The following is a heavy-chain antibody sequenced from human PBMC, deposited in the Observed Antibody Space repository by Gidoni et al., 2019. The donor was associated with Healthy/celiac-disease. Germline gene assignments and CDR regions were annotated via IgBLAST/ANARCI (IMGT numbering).Heavy chain of an antibody. CDR3: ARKEAVDIVVVPAAMQFFDY. CDR1: GGSFSGYY. D-gene: IGHD2-2*03. V-gene: IGHV4-34*01. J-gene: IGHJ4*02. CDR2: INHSGST. Sequence: QVQLQQWGAGLLKPSETLSLTCAVYGGSFSGYYWSWIRQPPGKGLEWIGEINHSGSTNYNPSLKRRVTISVDTSKNQFALKLSSVTAADTAVYYCARKEAVDIVVVPAAMQFFDYWGQGTLVTVSS.